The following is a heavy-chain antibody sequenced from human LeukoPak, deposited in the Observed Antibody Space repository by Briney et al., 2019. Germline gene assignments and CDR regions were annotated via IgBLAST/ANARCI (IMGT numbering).Heavy chain of an antibody. Sequence: SETLSLTSAVFGGSISSGSYYWSWIRQPAGKGLEWIGRIYTSGSTNYNPSLKSRVTISVDTSKNQFSLKLSSVTAADTAIYYCARDAKYYYGSRTFFFYEYWGQGTLLTVSS. D-gene: IGHD3-10*01. V-gene: IGHV4-61*02. CDR3: ARDAKYYYGSRTFFFYEY. CDR1: GGSISSGSYY. CDR2: IYTSGST. J-gene: IGHJ4*02.